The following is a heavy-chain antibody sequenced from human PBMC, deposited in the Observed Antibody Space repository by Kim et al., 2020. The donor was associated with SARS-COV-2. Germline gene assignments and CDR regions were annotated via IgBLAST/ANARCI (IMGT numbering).Heavy chain of an antibody. CDR1: GGSISSGGYY. CDR3: ARDFSNLVDP. V-gene: IGHV4-31*03. J-gene: IGHJ5*02. Sequence: SETLSLTCTVSGGSISSGGYYWSWIRQHPGKGLEWIGYIYYSGSTYYNPSLKSRVTISVDTSKNQFSLKLSSVTAADTAVYYCARDFSNLVDPWGQGTLVTVSS. CDR2: IYYSGST.